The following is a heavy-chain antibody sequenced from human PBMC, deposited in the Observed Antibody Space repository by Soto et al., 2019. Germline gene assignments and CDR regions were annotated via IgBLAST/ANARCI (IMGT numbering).Heavy chain of an antibody. CDR3: AAAQGSYDFWSGSYYYYGMDV. D-gene: IGHD3-3*01. J-gene: IGHJ6*02. Sequence: SVKVSCKASGFTFTSSAVQWVRQARGQRLEWIGWIVVGSGNTNYAQKFQERVTITRDMSTSTAYMELSSLRSEDTAVYYCAAAQGSYDFWSGSYYYYGMDVWGQGTTVTVSS. CDR1: GFTFTSSA. V-gene: IGHV1-58*01. CDR2: IVVGSGNT.